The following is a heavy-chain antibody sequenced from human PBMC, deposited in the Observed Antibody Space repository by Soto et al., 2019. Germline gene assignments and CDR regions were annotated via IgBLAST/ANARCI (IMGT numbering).Heavy chain of an antibody. CDR2: ISGSNK. J-gene: IGHJ3*02. V-gene: IGHV3-30*03. CDR1: GFIFENFG. CDR3: ARSSFLGYCSSTSCYTGAFDI. D-gene: IGHD2-2*02. Sequence: PGGSLRLSCAASGFIFENFGMSWVRQAPGKGLEWISSISGSNKYYADSVKGRFTISRDNSKNTLYLQMNSLRAEDTAVYYCARSSFLGYCSSTSCYTGAFDIWGQGTMVTVSS.